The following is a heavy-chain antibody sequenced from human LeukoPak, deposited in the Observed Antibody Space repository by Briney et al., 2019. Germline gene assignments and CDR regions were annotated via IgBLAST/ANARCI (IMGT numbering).Heavy chain of an antibody. CDR2: IKSNPYGGTA. D-gene: IGHD3-22*01. CDR3: STVGLSGYYDARGYYYFDY. CDR1: GFTFTNAW. J-gene: IGHJ4*02. Sequence: SGGSLRLSCAASGFTFTNAWMSWVRQAPGEGLECVGLIKSNPYGGTADYAAPVKGRFTISRDDSKNTLYLQMNSLKTEDTAVYYCSTVGLSGYYDARGYYYFDYWGQGTLVTVSS. V-gene: IGHV3-15*01.